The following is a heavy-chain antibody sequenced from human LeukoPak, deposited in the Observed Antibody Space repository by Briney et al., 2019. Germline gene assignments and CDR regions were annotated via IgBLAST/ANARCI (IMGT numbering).Heavy chain of an antibody. CDR1: GFTFSSYS. D-gene: IGHD6-13*01. CDR3: AREVAAAADFDY. CDR2: ISSSSSYI. V-gene: IGHV3-21*01. Sequence: GGSLRLSCAASGFTFSSYSMNWVRRAPGKGLEWVSSISSSSSYIYYADSVKGRFTISRDNAKNSLYLQMNSLRAEDTAVYYCAREVAAAADFDYWGQGTLVTVSS. J-gene: IGHJ4*02.